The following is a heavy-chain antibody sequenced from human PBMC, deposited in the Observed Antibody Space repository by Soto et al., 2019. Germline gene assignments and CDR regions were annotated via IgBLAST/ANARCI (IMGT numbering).Heavy chain of an antibody. CDR2: INAGNGNT. Sequence: GASVKVSCKASGYTFTSYGISCVRQAPGQRLEWMGWINAGNGNTKYSQKFQGRVTITRDTSASTAYMELSSLRSEDTAVYYCARSIVVVTAADYWVQGTLVTVSS. CDR1: GYTFTSYG. V-gene: IGHV1-3*01. CDR3: ARSIVVVTAADY. D-gene: IGHD2-21*02. J-gene: IGHJ4*02.